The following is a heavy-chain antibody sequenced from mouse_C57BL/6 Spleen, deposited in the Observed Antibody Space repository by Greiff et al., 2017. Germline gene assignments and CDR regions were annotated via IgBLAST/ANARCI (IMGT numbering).Heavy chain of an antibody. V-gene: IGHV1-4*01. CDR3: ARRDTTVVGYFDV. CDR1: GYTFTSYT. CDR2: INPSSGYT. Sequence: VKLMESGAELARPGASVKMSCKASGYTFTSYTMHWVKQRPGQGLEWIGYINPSSGYTKYNQKFKDKATLTADKSSSTAYMQRSSLTSEDSAVYYCARRDTTVVGYFDVWGTGTTVTSPQ. J-gene: IGHJ1*03. D-gene: IGHD1-1*01.